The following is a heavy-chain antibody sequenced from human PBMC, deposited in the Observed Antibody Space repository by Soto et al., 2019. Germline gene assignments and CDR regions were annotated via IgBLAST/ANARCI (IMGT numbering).Heavy chain of an antibody. D-gene: IGHD3-16*01. CDR1: GFTFSSYG. CDR2: ISYDGSNK. J-gene: IGHJ6*02. V-gene: IGHV3-30*18. Sequence: LRLSCAASGFTFSSYGMHWVRQAPGKGLEWVAVISYDGSNKYYADSVKGRFTISRDNSKNTLYLQMNSLRAEDTAVYYCAKTMAYDYYGMDVWGQGTTVTVSS. CDR3: AKTMAYDYYGMDV.